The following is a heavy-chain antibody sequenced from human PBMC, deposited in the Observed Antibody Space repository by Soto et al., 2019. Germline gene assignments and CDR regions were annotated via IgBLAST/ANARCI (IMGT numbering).Heavy chain of an antibody. CDR2: IYSSGST. D-gene: IGHD5-12*01. J-gene: IGHJ4*02. CDR1: GGSVSSGSYY. Sequence: SETLSLTCTVSGGSVSSGSYYWSWIRQPPGKGLEWIGYIYSSGSTNYNPSLKSRVTISLDTSKNQFSLKLSSLTASDTAMYYCARDGYTNFDYWGQGTMVTVYS. V-gene: IGHV4-61*01. CDR3: ARDGYTNFDY.